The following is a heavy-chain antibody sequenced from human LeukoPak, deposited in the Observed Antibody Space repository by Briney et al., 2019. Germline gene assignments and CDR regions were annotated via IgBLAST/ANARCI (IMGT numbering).Heavy chain of an antibody. CDR2: IYHSVST. Sequence: SETLSLTCAVSGGSISSGGYSWSWIRQPPGKGLEWIGYIYHSVSTYYNPSLKSRVTISVDRSKNQFSLKLSSVTAADTAVYYCATMTTVTQFDYWGQGTLVTVSS. V-gene: IGHV4-30-2*01. CDR3: ATMTTVTQFDY. J-gene: IGHJ4*02. CDR1: GGSISSGGYS. D-gene: IGHD4-17*01.